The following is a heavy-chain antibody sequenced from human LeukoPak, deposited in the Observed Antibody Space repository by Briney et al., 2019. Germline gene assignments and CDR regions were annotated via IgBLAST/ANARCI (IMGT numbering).Heavy chain of an antibody. D-gene: IGHD2-2*02. Sequence: ASVKVSCKASGYTFTGYYMHWVRQAPGQGLEWMGWINPNSGDSNYAQKFQGRVTVTRDTSISTAYMELSRLRSDDSAMYYCARGKCISTSCYMESGFDFWGQGTLVTVSS. J-gene: IGHJ4*02. V-gene: IGHV1-2*02. CDR1: GYTFTGYY. CDR3: ARGKCISTSCYMESGFDF. CDR2: INPNSGDS.